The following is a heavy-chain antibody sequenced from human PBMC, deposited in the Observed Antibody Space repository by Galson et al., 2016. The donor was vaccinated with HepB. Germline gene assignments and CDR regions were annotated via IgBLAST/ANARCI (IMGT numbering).Heavy chain of an antibody. J-gene: IGHJ6*02. CDR1: GFTFSDYN. CDR3: VRGNRIYYYYGMDV. Sequence: SLRLSCAASGFTFSDYNMHWVRQAPGKGLEWVSYISSLSSYIYYADSAKGRFTLSRDNAQNSLYLQMNSLTAEDTAVYYCVRGNRIYYYYGMDVWGQGTTVTVSS. CDR2: ISSLSSYI. V-gene: IGHV3-21*05. D-gene: IGHD2-15*01.